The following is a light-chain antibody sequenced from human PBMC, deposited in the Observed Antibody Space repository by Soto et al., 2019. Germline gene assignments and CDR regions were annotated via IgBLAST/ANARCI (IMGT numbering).Light chain of an antibody. CDR2: GAS. J-gene: IGKJ1*01. V-gene: IGKV3-20*01. Sequence: EIVLTQSPGTLSLSPGERATLSCRASQSVSSSYLAWYQQKPGQAPRLLIYGASSSATGIPGRFSVSGSWTDFTLTISGLEPEDFAVYYCQEYGSSPTTFGQGTKVEIK. CDR3: QEYGSSPTT. CDR1: QSVSSSY.